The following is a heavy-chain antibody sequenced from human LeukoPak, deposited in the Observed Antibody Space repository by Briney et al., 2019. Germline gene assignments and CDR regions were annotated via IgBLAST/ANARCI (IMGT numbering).Heavy chain of an antibody. Sequence: SETLSLTCTVSGGSIRSYYWSWIRQPPGKGLEWIGYIYSDGSTNYNPSLRSRVTISVDTSKNQFSLKLSSVTAADTALYYCARHPPGYTSGALDYWGQGTLVTVSS. V-gene: IGHV4-59*08. J-gene: IGHJ4*02. CDR2: IYSDGST. D-gene: IGHD5-18*01. CDR3: ARHPPGYTSGALDY. CDR1: GGSIRSYY.